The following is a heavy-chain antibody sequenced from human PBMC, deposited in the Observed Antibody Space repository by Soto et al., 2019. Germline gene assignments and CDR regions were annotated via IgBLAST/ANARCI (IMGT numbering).Heavy chain of an antibody. CDR2: VSYNGRKE. V-gene: IGHV3-30*18. J-gene: IGHJ4*02. CDR3: AKDSLGGEVPAALNFDY. CDR1: GFTFSNYG. D-gene: IGHD2-2*01. Sequence: QVQLVESGGGVVQPGRSLRLSCVASGFTFSNYGMHWVRQAPGKGLEWVAIVSYNGRKEYYADSVKGRFSISRDNSKNTLYVQMNTLRDEDTAVYYCAKDSLGGEVPAALNFDYWGRGTLVTVSS.